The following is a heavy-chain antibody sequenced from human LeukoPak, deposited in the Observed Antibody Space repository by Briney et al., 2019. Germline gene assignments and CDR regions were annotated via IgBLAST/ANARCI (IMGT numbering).Heavy chain of an antibody. Sequence: ASVKVSCKASGGTFSSYAISWVRQAPGQGLEWMGRIIPILCIANYAQKFQGRVTITADKSTSTAYMELSSLRSEDTAVYYCARAFVDTAMGPYAFDIWGQGTMVTVSS. V-gene: IGHV1-69*04. CDR2: IIPILCIA. J-gene: IGHJ3*02. D-gene: IGHD5-18*01. CDR3: ARAFVDTAMGPYAFDI. CDR1: GGTFSSYA.